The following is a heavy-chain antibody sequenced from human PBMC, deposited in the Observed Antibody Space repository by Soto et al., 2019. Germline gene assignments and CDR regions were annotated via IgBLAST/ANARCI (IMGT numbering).Heavy chain of an antibody. CDR3: ALDNIPGAPDYFDH. V-gene: IGHV3-30-3*01. Sequence: QVQLVESGGDVVQPGTSLRLSCAASGFSFSTNVLHWVRQAPGKGLEWVAVMSPSGAEKYYTDSVKGRFTISRDNSKNTMYLQMNSLPTDDTAVYYCALDNIPGAPDYFDHWGQGTLVTVSS. J-gene: IGHJ4*02. CDR2: MSPSGAEK. CDR1: GFSFSTNV. D-gene: IGHD1-20*01.